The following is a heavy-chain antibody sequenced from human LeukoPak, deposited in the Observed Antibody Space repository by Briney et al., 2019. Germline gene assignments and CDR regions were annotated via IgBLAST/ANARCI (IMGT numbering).Heavy chain of an antibody. CDR1: GCTFSSYA. Sequence: SVKVSCKSSGCTFSSYAISWVRQAPGQGLELMGGIIPIFGTANYAQKFQGRVTITADESTSTAYMELSSLRSEDTAVYYCARGKGGSGTRSADWFDPWGQGTLVTVSS. CDR2: IIPIFGTA. D-gene: IGHD3-10*01. CDR3: ARGKGGSGTRSADWFDP. J-gene: IGHJ5*02. V-gene: IGHV1-69*13.